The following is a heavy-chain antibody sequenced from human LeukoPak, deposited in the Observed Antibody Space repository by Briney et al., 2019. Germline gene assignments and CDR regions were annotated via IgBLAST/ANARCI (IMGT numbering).Heavy chain of an antibody. J-gene: IGHJ4*02. CDR1: GFTFDDYA. D-gene: IGHD6-6*01. CDR3: AKGRYSSSSQGSDY. CDR2: ISWNSGSI. Sequence: GRSLRLSCAASGFTFDDYAMHWVRHAPGKGLEWVSGISWNSGSIGYADSVKGRFTISRDNAKNSLYLQMNSLRAEDTALYYCAKGRYSSSSQGSDYWGQGTLVTVSS. V-gene: IGHV3-9*01.